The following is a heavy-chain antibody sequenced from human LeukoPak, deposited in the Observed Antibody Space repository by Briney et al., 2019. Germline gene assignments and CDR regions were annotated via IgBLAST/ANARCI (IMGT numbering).Heavy chain of an antibody. CDR1: GYSFTSYW. V-gene: IGHV5-51*01. D-gene: IGHD2-21*02. CDR3: ARRCGGDCYADL. J-gene: IGHJ5*02. Sequence: GESLKISCEASGYSFTSYWIGWGRQMPGKGLEWMGIIYPGDSDTRYSPSFQGQVTISADKSINTAFLQWSSLKASDTAMYYCARRCGGDCYADLWGQGTLVTVSS. CDR2: IYPGDSDT.